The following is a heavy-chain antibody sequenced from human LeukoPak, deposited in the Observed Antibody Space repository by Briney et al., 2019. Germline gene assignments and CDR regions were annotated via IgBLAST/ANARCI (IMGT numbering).Heavy chain of an antibody. CDR3: VRGTGY. J-gene: IGHJ4*02. V-gene: IGHV3-64D*06. CDR2: ISSNGDNT. CDR1: GFTFSTYV. Sequence: QPGGCLRLSCSVSGFTFSTYVMHWVRQAPGKGLEYVSAISSNGDNTYYADSVKDRFTISRDNSKNTLYLQMSSLRADDTAVYYCVRGTGYWGQGTLVTVSS.